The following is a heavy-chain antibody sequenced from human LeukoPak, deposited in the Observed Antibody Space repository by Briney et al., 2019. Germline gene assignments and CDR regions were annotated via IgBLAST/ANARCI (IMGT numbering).Heavy chain of an antibody. CDR2: NNPNSGGT. CDR3: ARAPRPYYDILTGYYRGNNWFDP. Sequence: ASVKVSCKASGYTFTGYYMHWVRQAPGQGLEWMGWNNPNSGGTNYAQKFQGWVTMTRDTSISTAYMELSRLRSDDTAVYYCARAPRPYYDILTGYYRGNNWFDPWGQGTLVTVSS. CDR1: GYTFTGYY. D-gene: IGHD3-9*01. J-gene: IGHJ5*02. V-gene: IGHV1-2*04.